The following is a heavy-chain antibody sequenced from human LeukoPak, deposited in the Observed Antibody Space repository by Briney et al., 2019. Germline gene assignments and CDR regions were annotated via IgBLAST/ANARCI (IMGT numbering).Heavy chain of an antibody. J-gene: IGHJ4*02. CDR2: ISEDGDT. Sequence: QSGGSLRLSCAASGFTFGDFATPWVRQAPGKGLEWVSLISEDGDTYYGDSVKGRFTVSRDNSKNPLYLQMNSLRTEDTGLYYCARVRTAMEIGAYWGQGTLVTVSS. CDR3: ARVRTAMEIGAY. V-gene: IGHV3-43*02. CDR1: GFTFGDFA. D-gene: IGHD5-18*01.